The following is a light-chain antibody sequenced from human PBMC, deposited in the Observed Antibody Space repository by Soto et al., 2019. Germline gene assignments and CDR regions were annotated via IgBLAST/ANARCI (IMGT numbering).Light chain of an antibody. Sequence: QPVLTQSPSASASLGASVKLTCTLSSGHSNYAIAWHQQQPEKGPRYLMKVNSGGSHIKGDGIPDRFSGSSSGAERYLFISCLQSEDEADYYCQTWGTGSAIVVFGGGTQLTVL. CDR1: SGHSNYA. CDR2: VNSGGSH. J-gene: IGLJ7*01. V-gene: IGLV4-69*01. CDR3: QTWGTGSAIVV.